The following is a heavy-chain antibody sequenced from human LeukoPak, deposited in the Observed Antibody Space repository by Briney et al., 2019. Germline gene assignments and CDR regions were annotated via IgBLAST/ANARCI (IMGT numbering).Heavy chain of an antibody. CDR1: GGSISSYY. V-gene: IGHV4-59*01. CDR2: IYYSGST. J-gene: IGHJ6*02. CDR3: ARGYGDYYYYYGMDV. D-gene: IGHD4-17*01. Sequence: SETLSLTCTVSGGSISSYYWSWIRQPPGRGLEWIGYIYYSGSTNYNPSLKSRVTISVDTSKNQFSLKLSSVTAADTAVYYCARGYGDYYYYYGMDVWGQGTTVTVS.